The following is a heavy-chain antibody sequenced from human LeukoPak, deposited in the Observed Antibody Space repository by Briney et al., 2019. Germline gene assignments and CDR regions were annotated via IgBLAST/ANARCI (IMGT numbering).Heavy chain of an antibody. CDR2: IKQDGSEK. CDR3: ARALSYSYGSMDF. Sequence: GALRLSCAASGFTFCSYWMSWVRQAPGKGLEWVANIKQDGSEKYYVDSVKGRFTISRDNAKNSLYLQMNSLRAEDTAVYYCARALSYSYGSMDFWGQGTLVIVSS. D-gene: IGHD5-18*01. V-gene: IGHV3-7*01. CDR1: GFTFCSYW. J-gene: IGHJ4*02.